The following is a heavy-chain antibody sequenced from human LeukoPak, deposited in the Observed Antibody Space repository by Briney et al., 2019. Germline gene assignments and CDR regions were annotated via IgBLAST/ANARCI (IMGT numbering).Heavy chain of an antibody. V-gene: IGHV1-24*01. D-gene: IGHD6-19*01. Sequence: ASVKVSCKVSGYTLTELSMHWVRQAPGKGLEWMGGFDPEDGETIYAQKFQGRVTMTRDTSTSTVYMELSSLRSEDTAVYYCARACRGWPIDYWGQGTLVTVSS. J-gene: IGHJ4*02. CDR3: ARACRGWPIDY. CDR2: FDPEDGET. CDR1: GYTLTELS.